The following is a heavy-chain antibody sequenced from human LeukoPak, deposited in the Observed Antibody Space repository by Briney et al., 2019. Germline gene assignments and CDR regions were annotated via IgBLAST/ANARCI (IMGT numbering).Heavy chain of an antibody. CDR1: GGSISSYY. CDR3: ATLGNYDILTGRSRTDAFDI. V-gene: IGHV4-59*06. J-gene: IGHJ3*02. CDR2: IYYSGST. Sequence: PSETLSLTCTVSGGSISSYYWSWIRQHPGKGLEWIGHIYYSGSTYYNPSLKSRVTISVDTSKNQFSLKLSSVTAADTAVYYCATLGNYDILTGRSRTDAFDIWGQGTMVTVSS. D-gene: IGHD3-9*01.